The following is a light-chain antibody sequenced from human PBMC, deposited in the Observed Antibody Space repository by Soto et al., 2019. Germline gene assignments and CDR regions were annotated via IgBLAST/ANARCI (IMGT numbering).Light chain of an antibody. V-gene: IGLV2-8*01. CDR3: SSYAGSNKVI. J-gene: IGLJ2*01. CDR2: EVT. Sequence: QSVLTQPPSASGSHGQSVTISCTGTSSDIGGHNLVSWYQQHPGKAPKLIIYEVTKRPSGVPDRFSASKSGNSASLTVSGLQGEDEADYYCSSYAGSNKVIFGGGTKLTVL. CDR1: SSDIGGHNL.